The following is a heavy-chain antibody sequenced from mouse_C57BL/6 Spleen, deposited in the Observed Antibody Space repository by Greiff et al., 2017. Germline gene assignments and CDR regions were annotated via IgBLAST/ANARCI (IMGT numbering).Heavy chain of an antibody. V-gene: IGHV1-72*01. CDR2: IYPNSGGP. CDR1: GYTFTSYW. D-gene: IGHD2-4*01. Sequence: QVQLQQPGAELVKPGASVTLSCKASGYTFTSYWMHWVKQRPGRGLEWIGRIYPNSGGPKYNEKFQSKATLTADKPSSTAYMQLSSLTSEDSAVYYCERERDYDYDEGAWFAYWGQGTLVTVSA. J-gene: IGHJ3*01. CDR3: ERERDYDYDEGAWFAY.